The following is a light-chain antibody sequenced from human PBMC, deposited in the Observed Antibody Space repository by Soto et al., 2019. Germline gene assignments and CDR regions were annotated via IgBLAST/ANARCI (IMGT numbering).Light chain of an antibody. CDR2: WAS. J-gene: IGKJ1*01. V-gene: IGKV4-1*01. CDR1: QSVLHSPNNKNY. CDR3: QQYYGTPT. Sequence: DILMTQSPDSLAVSLGDRATINCKSSQSVLHSPNNKNYLAWCQQKPGQPPKLLIYWASTRESGVPDRFSGGGSGTDFTLTINSLQAEDVAVYYCQQYYGTPTFGQGTKVDIK.